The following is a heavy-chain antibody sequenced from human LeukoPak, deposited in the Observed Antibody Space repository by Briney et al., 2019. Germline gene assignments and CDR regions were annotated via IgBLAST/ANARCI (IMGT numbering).Heavy chain of an antibody. Sequence: SVKVSCKASGGTFSSYAISWVRQAPGQGLEWMGGIIPIFGTANYAQKFQERVTITRDMSTSTAYMELSSLRSEDTAVYYCAAFSLGDYDYGDYTDAFDIWGQGTMVTVSS. CDR2: IIPIFGTA. CDR3: AAFSLGDYDYGDYTDAFDI. CDR1: GGTFSSYA. V-gene: IGHV1-69*05. D-gene: IGHD4-17*01. J-gene: IGHJ3*02.